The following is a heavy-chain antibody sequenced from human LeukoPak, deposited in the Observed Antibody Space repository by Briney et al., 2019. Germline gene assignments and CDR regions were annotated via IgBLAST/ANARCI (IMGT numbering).Heavy chain of an antibody. V-gene: IGHV4-34*01. CDR2: INHSGST. D-gene: IGHD1-26*01. CDR3: ARGKATTKANYYYYYYMDV. Sequence: PSETLSLTCAVYGGSFSGYYWSWIRQPPGKGLEWIGEINHSGSTNYNPSLKSRVTISVDTSKNQFSLKLSSVTAADTAVYYCARGKATTKANYYYYYYMDVWGKGTTVTVSS. CDR1: GGSFSGYY. J-gene: IGHJ6*03.